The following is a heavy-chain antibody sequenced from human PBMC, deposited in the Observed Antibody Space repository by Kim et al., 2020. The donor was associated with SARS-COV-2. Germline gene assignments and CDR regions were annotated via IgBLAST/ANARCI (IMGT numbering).Heavy chain of an antibody. CDR1: GGSISSSSYY. Sequence: SETLSLTCTVSGGSISSSSYYWGWIRQPPGKGLEWIGSIYYSGSTYYNPPLKSRVTISVDTSKNQFSLKLSSVTAADTAVYYCARHARRYDFWSGYPNFDYWGQGTLVTVSS. D-gene: IGHD3-3*01. J-gene: IGHJ4*02. V-gene: IGHV4-39*01. CDR2: IYYSGST. CDR3: ARHARRYDFWSGYPNFDY.